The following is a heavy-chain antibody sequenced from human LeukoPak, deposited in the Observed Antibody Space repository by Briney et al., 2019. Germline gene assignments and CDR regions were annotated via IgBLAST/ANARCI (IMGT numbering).Heavy chain of an antibody. Sequence: GESLKISCKGSGYSFTSYWITWVRQMPGKGLEWMGRIDPSDSYTNYSPSFQGHVTISADKSISTAYLQWSSLKASDTAMYYCARPPSYDISTGYYYWGQGTLVTVSS. CDR2: IDPSDSYT. J-gene: IGHJ4*02. V-gene: IGHV5-10-1*01. CDR3: ARPPSYDISTGYYY. D-gene: IGHD3-9*01. CDR1: GYSFTSYW.